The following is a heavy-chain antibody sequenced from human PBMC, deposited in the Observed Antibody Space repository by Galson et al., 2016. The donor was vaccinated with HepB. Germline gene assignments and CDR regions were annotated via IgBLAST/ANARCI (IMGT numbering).Heavy chain of an antibody. V-gene: IGHV3-9*01. Sequence: SLRLSCAASGFAFDIYAIHWVRQAPGKGLEWVSGISWNSAYVGYADSVKGRFTISRDNAKNSLYLQMNSLRAEDTALYYCARVVRDYRTYSYSGTSYAMDVWGQGTTVTVSS. J-gene: IGHJ6*02. CDR1: GFAFDIYA. D-gene: IGHD5-18*01. CDR3: ARVVRDYRTYSYSGTSYAMDV. CDR2: ISWNSAYV.